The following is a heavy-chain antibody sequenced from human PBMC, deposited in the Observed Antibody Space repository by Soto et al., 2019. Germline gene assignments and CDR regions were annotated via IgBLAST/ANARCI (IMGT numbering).Heavy chain of an antibody. Sequence: PVGSLRLSCAASGFTFSSYEMNWVRQAPGKGLEWVSYISSSGGSIYYADSVKGRFTISRDNAKKSLYLEINSLRAEDTAVYYCARAPFLTGYLDYWGQGTLVTVSS. J-gene: IGHJ4*02. CDR2: ISSSGGSI. D-gene: IGHD3-9*01. CDR1: GFTFSSYE. CDR3: ARAPFLTGYLDY. V-gene: IGHV3-48*03.